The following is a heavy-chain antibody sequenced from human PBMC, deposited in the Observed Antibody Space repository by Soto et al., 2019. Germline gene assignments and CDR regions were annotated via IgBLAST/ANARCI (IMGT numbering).Heavy chain of an antibody. J-gene: IGHJ3*02. V-gene: IGHV4-59*01. Sequence: SETLSLTCTFSGDSISSYYWSWIRQPPGKGLEWIGYIYYSGSTNYNPSLKSRVTISVDTSKNQFSLKLSSVTAADTAVYYCARDLMGSPWAQAFDIWGQGTMVT. D-gene: IGHD1-26*01. CDR3: ARDLMGSPWAQAFDI. CDR2: IYYSGST. CDR1: GDSISSYY.